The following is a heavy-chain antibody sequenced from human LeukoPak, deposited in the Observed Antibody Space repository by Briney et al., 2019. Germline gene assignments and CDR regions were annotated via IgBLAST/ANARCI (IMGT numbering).Heavy chain of an antibody. CDR1: GFTFSSYS. V-gene: IGHV3-21*01. J-gene: IGHJ4*02. CDR2: ISSSSSYI. CDR3: ARDYYGSGSYYKGSGFLY. D-gene: IGHD3-10*01. Sequence: PGGSLRLSCAASGFTFSSYSMNWVRQAPGKGLEWVSSISSSSSYIYYADSVKGRFILSRDNAKNSLYLQINTQTAGASAVSYCARDYYGSGSYYKGSGFLYWGQGTLVTVSS.